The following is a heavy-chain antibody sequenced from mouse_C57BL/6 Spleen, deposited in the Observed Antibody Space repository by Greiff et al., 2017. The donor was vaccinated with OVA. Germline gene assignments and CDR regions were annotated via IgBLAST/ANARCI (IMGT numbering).Heavy chain of an antibody. D-gene: IGHD3-3*01. CDR2: IYPGDGDT. CDR3: ARGGRSRYFDY. Sequence: QVQLQQSGPELVKPGASVKISCKASGYAFSSSWLNWVKQRPGKGLEWIGRIYPGDGDTTYNGKFKGKATLTADKSSSTAYMQLSSLTSEDSAVYFCARGGRSRYFDYWGQGTTLTVSS. CDR1: GYAFSSSW. J-gene: IGHJ2*01. V-gene: IGHV1-82*01.